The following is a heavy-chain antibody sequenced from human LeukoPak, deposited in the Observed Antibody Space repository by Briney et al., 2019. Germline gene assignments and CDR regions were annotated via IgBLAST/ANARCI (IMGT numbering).Heavy chain of an antibody. Sequence: GGSLRLSCAASGFTFRGCEMNWVRQAPGKGLEWVSYISSSGTSKWYADSLKGRFTISRDNAKNSLFLQMNSLRADDTAVHYCANLVVVAGTGGYWGQGTLVTVSS. CDR3: ANLVVVAGTGGY. V-gene: IGHV3-48*03. CDR2: ISSSGTSK. CDR1: GFTFRGCE. D-gene: IGHD2-15*01. J-gene: IGHJ4*02.